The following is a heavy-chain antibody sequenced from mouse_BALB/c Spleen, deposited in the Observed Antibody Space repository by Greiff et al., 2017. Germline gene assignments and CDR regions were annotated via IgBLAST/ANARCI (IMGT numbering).Heavy chain of an antibody. CDR2: ISSGGGST. CDR3: ARRDGNSWYFDV. D-gene: IGHD2-1*01. Sequence: EVQVVESGGGLVKPGGSLKLSCAASGFAFSSYDMSWVRQTPEKRLEWVAYISSGGGSTYYPDTVKGRFTISRDNAKNTLYLQMSSLKSEDTAMYYCARRDGNSWYFDVWGAGTTVTVSS. J-gene: IGHJ1*01. V-gene: IGHV5-12-1*01. CDR1: GFAFSSYD.